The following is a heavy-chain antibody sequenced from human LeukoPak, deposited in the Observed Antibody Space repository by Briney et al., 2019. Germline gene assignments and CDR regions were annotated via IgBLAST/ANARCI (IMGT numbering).Heavy chain of an antibody. CDR1: GFSFSTYG. CDR3: ARKLAL. V-gene: IGHV3-48*02. CDR2: IGSSGGTI. J-gene: IGHJ4*02. Sequence: GGSLRLSCAASGFSFSTYGMNWVRQAPGKGLEWVAYIGSSGGTIYYADSVKGRFTIFRDNAKNSLFLQMNSLRDEDTAVYFCARKLALWGQGTLVTVSS.